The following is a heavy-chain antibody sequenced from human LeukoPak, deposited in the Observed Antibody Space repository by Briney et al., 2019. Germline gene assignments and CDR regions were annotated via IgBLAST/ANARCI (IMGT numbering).Heavy chain of an antibody. Sequence: GGSLRLSCAASGFTFSSCAMSWVRQAPGKGLEWVSTIRGSGGGTYYADSVKGRFTISRDNSKNTLYLQMNSLRDEDTALYYCAKAGIGVVGYFDYWGQGTLVTVSS. CDR1: GFTFSSCA. V-gene: IGHV3-23*01. CDR3: AKAGIGVVGYFDY. D-gene: IGHD6-19*01. CDR2: IRGSGGGT. J-gene: IGHJ4*02.